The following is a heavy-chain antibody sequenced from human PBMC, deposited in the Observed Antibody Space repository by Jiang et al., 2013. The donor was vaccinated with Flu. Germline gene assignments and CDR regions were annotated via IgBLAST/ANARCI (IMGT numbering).Heavy chain of an antibody. CDR1: GDSVSSNSAA. CDR3: ARVYQIYPFASYPYYGMDV. D-gene: IGHD2-2*01. J-gene: IGHJ6*02. Sequence: SQTLSLTCAISGDSVSSNSAAWNWIRQSPSKGLEWLGRTYYRSKWYNDYAVSVKSRITINPDTSKNQFSLQLNSVTPEDTAVYYCARVYQIYPFASYPYYGMDVWGQGTTVTVSS. CDR2: TYYRSKWYN. V-gene: IGHV6-1*01.